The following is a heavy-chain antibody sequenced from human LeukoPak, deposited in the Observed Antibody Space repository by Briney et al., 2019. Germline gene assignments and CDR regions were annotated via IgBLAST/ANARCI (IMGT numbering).Heavy chain of an antibody. CDR1: RFTFNNYA. CDR3: AKGAQQLVYWVDY. CDR2: ISGSGGST. Sequence: GGSLRLSCAASRFTFNNYAMSWVRQAPGKGLEWVSVISGSGGSTYYADSVKGRFIISRDNSKNTLYLQMNSLRAEDTAVYYCAKGAQQLVYWVDYWGQGTLVTVSS. D-gene: IGHD6-13*01. J-gene: IGHJ4*02. V-gene: IGHV3-23*01.